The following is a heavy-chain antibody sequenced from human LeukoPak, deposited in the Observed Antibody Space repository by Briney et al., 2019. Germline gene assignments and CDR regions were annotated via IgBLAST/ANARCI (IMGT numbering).Heavy chain of an antibody. V-gene: IGHV3-66*01. CDR1: GFTVSSYY. J-gene: IGHJ4*02. Sequence: GGSLRLSCAASGFTVSSYYMSWVRQAPGKGLEWVSVIYSGSSTSYADSVKGRFTISRGISKNTLYLQMNSLRAEDTAVYYCARDWAVAGTTEFDYWGQGTLVTVSS. D-gene: IGHD6-19*01. CDR2: IYSGSST. CDR3: ARDWAVAGTTEFDY.